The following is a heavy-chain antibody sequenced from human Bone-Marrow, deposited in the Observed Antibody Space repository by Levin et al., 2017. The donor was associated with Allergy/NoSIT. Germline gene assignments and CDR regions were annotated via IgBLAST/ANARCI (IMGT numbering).Heavy chain of an antibody. V-gene: IGHV3-53*01. CDR2: IYSAGST. CDR1: GFTVSNSY. J-gene: IGHJ4*02. Sequence: GGSLRLSCAVSGFTVSNSYMSWVRQAPGKGLEWVSVIYSAGSTYYSDSVRGRFTISRDNSKNTLFLQMNTLRAEDTAVYYCARGGPYGYWGQGTLVTVSS. D-gene: IGHD3-16*01. CDR3: ARGGPYGY.